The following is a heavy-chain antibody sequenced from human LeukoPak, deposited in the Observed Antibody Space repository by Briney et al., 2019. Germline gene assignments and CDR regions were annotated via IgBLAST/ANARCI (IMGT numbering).Heavy chain of an antibody. D-gene: IGHD3-22*01. J-gene: IGHJ4*02. CDR2: ISYDGSNK. CDR3: ARAVPSTYYYDSSGYPDY. CDR1: GFTFSSYG. Sequence: PTGGSLRLSCAASGFTFSSYGMHWVRQAPGKGLEWVAVISYDGSNKYYADSVKGRFTISRDNAKNSLYLQMNSLRAEDTAVYYCARAVPSTYYYDSSGYPDYWGQGTLVTVSS. V-gene: IGHV3-30*03.